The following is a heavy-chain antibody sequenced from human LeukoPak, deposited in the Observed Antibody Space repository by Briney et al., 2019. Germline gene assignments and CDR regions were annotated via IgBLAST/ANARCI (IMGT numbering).Heavy chain of an antibody. J-gene: IGHJ6*03. Sequence: GGSLRLSCAASGFTFSSYGMHWVRQAPGKGLEGVAFIRYDRSNKYYADSVKGRFTISRDNSKNTLYLQMNSLRAEDTAVYYCAKDGQDIVVVPAAIRHYYYYYMDVRGKGTTVTVSS. CDR2: IRYDRSNK. CDR3: AKDGQDIVVVPAAIRHYYYYYMDV. V-gene: IGHV3-30*02. CDR1: GFTFSSYG. D-gene: IGHD2-2*01.